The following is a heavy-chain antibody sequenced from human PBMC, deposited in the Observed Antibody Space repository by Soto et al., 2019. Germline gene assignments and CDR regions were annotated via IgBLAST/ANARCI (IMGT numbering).Heavy chain of an antibody. J-gene: IGHJ4*02. CDR3: ARDPYSSSWYDDF. V-gene: IGHV3-7*01. D-gene: IGHD6-13*01. CDR2: IKQDGSAK. CDR1: GFTFSSYW. Sequence: PGGSLRLSCAASGFTFSSYWMSWVRQAPGKGLEWVANIKQDGSAKYYVDSVRGRFTISRDNAKNSLFLQMNSLRAKDTAVYYCARDPYSSSWYDDFWGQGTLVTVSS.